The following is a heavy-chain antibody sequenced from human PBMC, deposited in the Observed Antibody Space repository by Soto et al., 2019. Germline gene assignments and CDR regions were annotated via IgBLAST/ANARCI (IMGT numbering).Heavy chain of an antibody. CDR3: ATCYDFRKGQYYFYSVLDV. D-gene: IGHD3-3*01. V-gene: IGHV3-23*01. J-gene: IGHJ6*03. CDR2: ISGSGGST. Sequence: GKGLEWVSAISGSGGSTYYAGSVKGRFTISRDNSKNTLYLQMNSLRAEDTAVYYCATCYDFRKGQYYFYSVLDVWGKGTTVLVSS.